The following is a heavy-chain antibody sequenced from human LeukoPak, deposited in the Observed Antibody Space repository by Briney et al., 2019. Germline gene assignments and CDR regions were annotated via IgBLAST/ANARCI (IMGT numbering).Heavy chain of an antibody. D-gene: IGHD3-10*01. J-gene: IGHJ6*02. CDR1: GGTFSSYA. CDR3: ARTMVRGVTYYYYGMDV. V-gene: IGHV1-69*04. Sequence: SVKVSCKASGGTFSSYAISWVRQAPGQGLVWMGRIIPILGIANYAQKFQGRVTITADKSTSTAYMELSSLRSEDTAAYYCARTMVRGVTYYYYGMDVWGQGTTVTVSS. CDR2: IIPILGIA.